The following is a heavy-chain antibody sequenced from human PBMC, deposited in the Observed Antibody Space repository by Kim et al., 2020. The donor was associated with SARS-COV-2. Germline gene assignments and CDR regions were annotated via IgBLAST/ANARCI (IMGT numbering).Heavy chain of an antibody. CDR3: TRSYSSSWSGDWFDP. Sequence: GGSLRLSCTASGFTFGDYAMSWVRQAPGKGLEWVGFIRSKAYGGTTEYAASVKGRFTISRDDSKSIAYLQMNSLKTEDTAVYYCTRSYSSSWSGDWFDPWGQGTLVTVSS. V-gene: IGHV3-49*04. J-gene: IGHJ5*02. CDR2: IRSKAYGGTT. CDR1: GFTFGDYA. D-gene: IGHD6-13*01.